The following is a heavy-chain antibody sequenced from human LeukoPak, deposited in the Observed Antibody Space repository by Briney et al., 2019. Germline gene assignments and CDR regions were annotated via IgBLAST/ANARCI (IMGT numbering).Heavy chain of an antibody. J-gene: IGHJ4*02. CDR1: GFTFNSYA. D-gene: IGHD3-22*01. CDR3: AKTYYCDSSGYLGELDY. CDR2: ISGSGGRT. Sequence: GGSLRLSCAASGFTFNSYAMSWVRQAPGKGLEWVSGISGSGGRTFYADSVKGRFTISRDNSKNTVYLQMNSLRAEDTAVYYCAKTYYCDSSGYLGELDYWGQGTLVTVSS. V-gene: IGHV3-23*01.